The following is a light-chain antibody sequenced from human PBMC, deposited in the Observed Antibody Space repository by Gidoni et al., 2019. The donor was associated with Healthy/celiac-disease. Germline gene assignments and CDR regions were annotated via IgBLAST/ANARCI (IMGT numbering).Light chain of an antibody. CDR2: QDS. V-gene: IGLV3-1*01. CDR3: QAWDSSTAV. CDR1: KLGDKY. Sequence: SITCSGDKLGDKYACWYHQKPGQSPVLVIYQDSKRPSGIPERFSGSNSGNTATLTISGTQAMDEADYYCQAWDSSTAVFGTGTKVTVL. J-gene: IGLJ1*01.